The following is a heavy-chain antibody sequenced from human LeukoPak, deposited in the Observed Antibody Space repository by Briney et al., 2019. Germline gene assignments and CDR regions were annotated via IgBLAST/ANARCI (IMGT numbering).Heavy chain of an antibody. J-gene: IGHJ4*02. Sequence: SETLSLTCAVSGGSISSYYWSWIRQPPGKGLEWIGYIYYSGSTNYNPSLKSRVTISVDTSKNQFSLKLSSVTAADTAVYYCARGSMVNYFDSSGYYNYWGQGAPVTVSS. CDR1: GGSISSYY. CDR3: ARGSMVNYFDSSGYYNY. V-gene: IGHV4-59*01. D-gene: IGHD3-22*01. CDR2: IYYSGST.